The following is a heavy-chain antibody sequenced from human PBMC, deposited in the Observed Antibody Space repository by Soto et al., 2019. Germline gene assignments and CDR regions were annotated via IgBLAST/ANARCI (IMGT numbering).Heavy chain of an antibody. V-gene: IGHV3-30*18. CDR2: ISYDGSNK. J-gene: IGHJ4*02. Sequence: QVQLVESGGGVVQPGRSLRLSCAASGFTFSSYGMHWVRQAPGKGLEWVAVISYDGSNKYYADSVKGRFTISRDNSKNTLYLQMNSLRAEDTAVYYCAKVCRSDSSSHDYWGQGTLVTVSS. CDR1: GFTFSSYG. CDR3: AKVCRSDSSSHDY. D-gene: IGHD6-13*01.